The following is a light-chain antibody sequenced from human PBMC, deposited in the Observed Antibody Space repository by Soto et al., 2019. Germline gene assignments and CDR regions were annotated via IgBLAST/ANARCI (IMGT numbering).Light chain of an antibody. V-gene: IGKV3-15*01. CDR2: GAS. Sequence: IAMTQSQATLSVSPGEGATLSRSASQSVSNNLAWYQQKPGQPPRLLIYGASTRSTGIPARFSGSGSGTEFTLTISSLQSEDFAVYYCQQYNNFPETFGQGTKVDI. CDR1: QSVSNN. CDR3: QQYNNFPET. J-gene: IGKJ1*01.